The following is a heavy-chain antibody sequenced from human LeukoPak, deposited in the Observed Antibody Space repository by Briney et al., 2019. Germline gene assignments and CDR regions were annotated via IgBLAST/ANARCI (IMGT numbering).Heavy chain of an antibody. J-gene: IGHJ4*02. CDR3: ARWAYSQYYGSGSFDY. CDR2: INLSGST. CDR1: GGSFSGYY. D-gene: IGHD3-10*01. Sequence: PSETLSLTCAVYGGSFSGYYWSWIRQPPGKGLEWIGEINLSGSTNYNPSLKSRVTISVDTSKNQFSLKLSSVTAADTAVYYCARWAYSQYYGSGSFDYWGQGTLVTVSS. V-gene: IGHV4-34*01.